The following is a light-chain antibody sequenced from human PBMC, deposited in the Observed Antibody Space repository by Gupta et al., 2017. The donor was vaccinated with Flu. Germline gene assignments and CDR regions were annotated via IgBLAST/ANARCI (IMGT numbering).Light chain of an antibody. CDR3: QTWGTGFVV. J-gene: IGLJ3*02. V-gene: IGLV4-69*02. CDR1: GGHINYA. CDR2: LNSDGTH. Sequence: VLTQSPSDSASLGASVLLTCTVSGGHINYAIAWHQQQPGKGPRYLMKLNSDGTHNRADEIPERFSVFSSGTERYLSVSSLQSEDEADYYCQTWGTGFVVFGGGTKLTVL.